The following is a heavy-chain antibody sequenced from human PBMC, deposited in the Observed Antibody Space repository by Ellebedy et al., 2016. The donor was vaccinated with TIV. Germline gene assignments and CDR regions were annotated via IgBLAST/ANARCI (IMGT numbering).Heavy chain of an antibody. J-gene: IGHJ4*02. Sequence: AASVKVSCKASGYNFTGYYVHWVRQAPGQGLEWMGWINPNSDNTGYAQKFQGRVTITRNTSISTAYMELSSLRSEDTAVYYCARGGKFGEDHFDYWGQGTLVTVSS. CDR3: ARGGKFGEDHFDY. V-gene: IGHV1-8*01. D-gene: IGHD3-10*01. CDR2: INPNSDNT. CDR1: GYNFTGYY.